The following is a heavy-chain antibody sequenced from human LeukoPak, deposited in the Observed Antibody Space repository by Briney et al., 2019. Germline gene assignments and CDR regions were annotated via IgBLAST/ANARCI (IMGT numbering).Heavy chain of an antibody. V-gene: IGHV3-64D*06. CDR3: VRGTGY. CDR1: GFIFSTYV. Sequence: GGYLRPSCSVSGFIFSTYVMHWVRQAPGKGLEYVSAISSNGDNTYYADSVKGRFTISRDNSMNALYLQMSSLRADDTAVYYCVRGTGYWGQGTLVTVSS. J-gene: IGHJ4*02. CDR2: ISSNGDNT.